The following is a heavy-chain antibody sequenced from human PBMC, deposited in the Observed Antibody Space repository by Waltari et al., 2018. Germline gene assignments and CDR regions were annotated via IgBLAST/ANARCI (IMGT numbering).Heavy chain of an antibody. CDR1: GVSISSGGYY. CDR3: ARGREENYDFWSGSATINYGMDV. Sequence: QVQLQESGPGLVKPSQTLSLTCTVPGVSISSGGYYWSWIRQHPGKGLEWIGYNYYSGGTYYTPSLKSRVTISVDTSENQVSLKLSSVTAADTAVYYCARGREENYDFWSGSATINYGMDVWGQGTTVTVSS. D-gene: IGHD3-3*01. V-gene: IGHV4-31*03. J-gene: IGHJ6*02. CDR2: NYYSGGT.